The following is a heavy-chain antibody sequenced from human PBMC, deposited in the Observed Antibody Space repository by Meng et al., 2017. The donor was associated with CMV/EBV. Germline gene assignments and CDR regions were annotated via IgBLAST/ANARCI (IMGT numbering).Heavy chain of an antibody. Sequence: GGSLRLSCAASGFTFSSYAMSWVRQAPGKGLEWVSAISGSGGSTYYADSVKGRFTISRDNSKNQFSLKLSSVTAADTAVYYCARGLLGPTVTRVFYYYYGMDVWGQGTTVTVSS. J-gene: IGHJ6*02. CDR1: GFTFSSYA. D-gene: IGHD4-17*01. CDR3: ARGLLGPTVTRVFYYYYGMDV. V-gene: IGHV3-23*01. CDR2: ISGSGGST.